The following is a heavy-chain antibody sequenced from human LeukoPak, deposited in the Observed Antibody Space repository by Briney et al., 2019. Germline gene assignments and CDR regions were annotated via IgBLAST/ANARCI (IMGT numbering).Heavy chain of an antibody. J-gene: IGHJ6*03. CDR1: GFSFSTYA. CDR3: ARAHLGSTSSTLVGGYMDV. D-gene: IGHD6-6*01. V-gene: IGHV3-30*09. Sequence: GESLRLSFTASGFSFSTYAMHWVRRAPGKGLEWLAIISDDGNNKYYPDSVKGRFAISRDNSKNTLNLQMNSLRTEDTAVYFCARAHLGSTSSTLVGGYMDVWGEGTTVTVSS. CDR2: ISDDGNNK.